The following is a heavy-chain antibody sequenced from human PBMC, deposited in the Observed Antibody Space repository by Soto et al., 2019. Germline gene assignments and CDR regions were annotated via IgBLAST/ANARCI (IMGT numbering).Heavy chain of an antibody. V-gene: IGHV3-21*04. CDR3: ARDLTVGAMSPLWFDP. CDR1: GFTFSSYS. D-gene: IGHD1-26*01. J-gene: IGHJ5*02. CDR2: ISSSSSYI. Sequence: GGSLRLSCAASGFTFSSYSMNWVRQAPGKGLEWVSSISSSSSYIYYADSVKGRFTISRDNSKNTLYLQMNSLRAEDTAVYYCARDLTVGAMSPLWFDPWGQGTLVTVSS.